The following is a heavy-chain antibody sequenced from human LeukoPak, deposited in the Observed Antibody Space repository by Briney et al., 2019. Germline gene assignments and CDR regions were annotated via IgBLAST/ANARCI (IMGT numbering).Heavy chain of an antibody. V-gene: IGHV3-23*01. Sequence: GGSLRLSCAASGCTFSSYAMSWVRQAPGKGLEWVSAISGSGGSTYYADSVKGRFTISRDNSKNTLYLQMNSLRAEDTAVYYCAKVTLGYCSSTSCLGFDPWGQGTLVTVSS. CDR1: GCTFSSYA. CDR2: ISGSGGST. CDR3: AKVTLGYCSSTSCLGFDP. D-gene: IGHD2-2*01. J-gene: IGHJ5*02.